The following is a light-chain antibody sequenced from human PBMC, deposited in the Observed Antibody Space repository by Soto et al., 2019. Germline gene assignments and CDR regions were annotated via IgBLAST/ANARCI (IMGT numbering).Light chain of an antibody. CDR3: QQRSTWPT. CDR1: KSVDFH. Sequence: LLTQSPATLSLSPGKRSTLXXRASKSVDFHLAWYQQKPGKAPRXLIYDASVRATGTPARFSGSGSGTAFTLTISSLEPEDFALYYCQQRSTWPTFGQGTRLEIK. V-gene: IGKV3-11*01. J-gene: IGKJ5*01. CDR2: DAS.